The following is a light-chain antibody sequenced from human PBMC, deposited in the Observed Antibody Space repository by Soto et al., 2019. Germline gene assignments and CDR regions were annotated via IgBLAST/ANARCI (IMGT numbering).Light chain of an antibody. V-gene: IGKV3-20*01. Sequence: EIVLTQSPGTLSLSPGERATLSCRASQSFGSSYLAWYQQTPGQAPRLLIYGTSSRTTGIPDRFSGSGSGTDFTLTISRLEPEGFAVDYCQQYGSSPWTFGQGTKVEIK. CDR2: GTS. J-gene: IGKJ1*01. CDR3: QQYGSSPWT. CDR1: QSFGSSY.